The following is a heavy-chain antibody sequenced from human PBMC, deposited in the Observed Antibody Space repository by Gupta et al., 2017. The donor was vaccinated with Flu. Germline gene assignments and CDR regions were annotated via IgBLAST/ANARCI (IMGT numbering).Heavy chain of an antibody. D-gene: IGHD4-23*01. Sequence: QLLLQESGPGLVKPSETLSLTCTVSGDSMNSRGYYWGWIRQPPGKGLEWIGSIYYSGATYYYPSLKSRVTISVDTSKNQFSLNLTSVTAADTAVYYCAKHDSDCGNSNCANWFDPWGQGTLVTVSS. CDR2: IYYSGAT. J-gene: IGHJ5*02. CDR1: GDSMNSRGYY. V-gene: IGHV4-39*01. CDR3: AKHDSDCGNSNCANWFDP.